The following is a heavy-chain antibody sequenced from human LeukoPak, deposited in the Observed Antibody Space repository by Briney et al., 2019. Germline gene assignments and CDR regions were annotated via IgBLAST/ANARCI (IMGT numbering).Heavy chain of an antibody. CDR2: MNPNSGNA. V-gene: IGHV1-8*01. D-gene: IGHD3-22*01. Sequence: GASVKVSCKASGYTYTSYDINWGRQATGQGGEWMGWMNPNSGNAGYAQKFQGRVTMTRNTSISTDYMELSSLRSEDTAVYYCAREWGEVYYDSSGYYFVYWGQGTLVTVSS. J-gene: IGHJ4*02. CDR1: GYTYTSYD. CDR3: AREWGEVYYDSSGYYFVY.